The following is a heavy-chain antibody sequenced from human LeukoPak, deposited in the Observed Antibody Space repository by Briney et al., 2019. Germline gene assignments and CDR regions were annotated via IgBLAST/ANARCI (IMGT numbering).Heavy chain of an antibody. V-gene: IGHV3-11*04. CDR1: GFTFSDCY. J-gene: IGHJ4*02. CDR3: AIEGGDYYFDY. D-gene: IGHD2-21*01. Sequence: NPGGSLRLSCAASGFTFSDCYMSWIRQAPGKGLEWVSYISSSGSTIYYADSVKGRFTISRDNAKNSLYLQMNSLRAEDTAMYYCAIEGGDYYFDYWGQGTLVTVSS. CDR2: ISSSGSTI.